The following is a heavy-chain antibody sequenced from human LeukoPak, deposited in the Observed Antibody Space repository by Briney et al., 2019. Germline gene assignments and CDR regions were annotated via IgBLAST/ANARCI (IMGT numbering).Heavy chain of an antibody. V-gene: IGHV3-21*01. CDR3: AKVRLLWFGESSAFDI. D-gene: IGHD3-10*01. Sequence: GGSLRLSCAASGFTLSSYSMNWVRQAPGKGLEWVSYISSSSTHIYYADSVKGRFTISRDNARNSLYLQMNSLRAEDTAIYYCAKVRLLWFGESSAFDIWGQGTMVTVSS. CDR2: ISSSSTHI. J-gene: IGHJ3*02. CDR1: GFTLSSYS.